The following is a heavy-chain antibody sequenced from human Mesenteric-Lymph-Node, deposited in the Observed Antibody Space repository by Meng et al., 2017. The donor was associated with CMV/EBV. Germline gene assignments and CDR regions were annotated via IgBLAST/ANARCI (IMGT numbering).Heavy chain of an antibody. Sequence: GGSLRLSCAASGFTFSSYWMHWVRQAPGKGLVWVSGINSDASSTKYADFVKGRFAISRDNAKNSLYLQMNSLRAEGTALYYCAKEWTNWYFDLWGRGTLVTVSS. D-gene: IGHD3/OR15-3a*01. CDR3: AKEWTNWYFDL. CDR1: GFTFSSYW. V-gene: IGHV3-74*01. J-gene: IGHJ2*01. CDR2: INSDASST.